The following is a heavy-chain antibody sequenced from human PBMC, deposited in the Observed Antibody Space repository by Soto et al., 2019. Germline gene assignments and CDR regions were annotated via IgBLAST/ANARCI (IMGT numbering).Heavy chain of an antibody. D-gene: IGHD3-22*01. Sequence: GGSLRLSCAASGFTFSSYEMNWVRQAPGKGLEWVSYISSSGSTIYYADSVKGRFTISRDNAKNSLYLQMNSLRAEDTAVYYCARDLRVYYYDSSGYWGQGTLVTVS. CDR1: GFTFSSYE. CDR2: ISSSGSTI. V-gene: IGHV3-48*03. J-gene: IGHJ4*02. CDR3: ARDLRVYYYDSSGY.